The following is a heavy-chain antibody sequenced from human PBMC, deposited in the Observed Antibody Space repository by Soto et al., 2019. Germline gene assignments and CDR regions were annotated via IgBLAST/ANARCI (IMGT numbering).Heavy chain of an antibody. D-gene: IGHD3-22*01. V-gene: IGHV1-46*01. CDR2: INPSGGST. CDR1: GYTFSTYF. Sequence: ASVKVSCKASGYTFSTYFVHWVRQAPGQGLEWMGIINPSGGSTSYAQKFQGRVTMTRDTSTSTVYMELSSLRSEDTAVYYCARDYYDGTGYSGYYYYGMDVWGQGTTVTVSS. CDR3: ARDYYDGTGYSGYYYYGMDV. J-gene: IGHJ6*02.